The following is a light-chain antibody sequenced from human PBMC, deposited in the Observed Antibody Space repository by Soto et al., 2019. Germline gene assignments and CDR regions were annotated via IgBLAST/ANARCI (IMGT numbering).Light chain of an antibody. Sequence: QSVLTQPPSVSGAPGQRVTISCTWSSSNIGAGYDVHWYQQLPGTATKLLIYGNSNRPSGVPDRFSGSKSGTSASLAITGLQAEDEADYYCQSYDSSLSGVVFGGGTKVTVL. CDR3: QSYDSSLSGVV. CDR1: SSNIGAGYD. CDR2: GNS. J-gene: IGLJ2*01. V-gene: IGLV1-40*01.